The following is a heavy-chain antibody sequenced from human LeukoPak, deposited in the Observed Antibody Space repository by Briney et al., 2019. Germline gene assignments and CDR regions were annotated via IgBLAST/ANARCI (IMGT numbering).Heavy chain of an antibody. CDR3: ANPWGGSGWRHAFDI. Sequence: GGSLRLSCAASGLTFSSYVMNWVRQAPGKGLESVSAISGSGGVTNNADSVKGRFTISRDNSKNTLSLQMNSLRAEDTAVYYCANPWGGSGWRHAFDIWGQGTMVTVSS. D-gene: IGHD3-10*01. V-gene: IGHV3-23*01. CDR1: GLTFSSYV. CDR2: ISGSGGVT. J-gene: IGHJ3*02.